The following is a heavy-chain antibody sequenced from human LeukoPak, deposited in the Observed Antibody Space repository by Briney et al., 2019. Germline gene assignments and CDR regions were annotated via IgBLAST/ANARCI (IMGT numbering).Heavy chain of an antibody. CDR2: IIPIFGTA. CDR3: ARMVVVAATYAFDI. D-gene: IGHD2-15*01. Sequence: ASVKVSCKASGGTFSIYAISWVRQAPGQGLEWMGGIIPIFGTANYAQKFQGRVTITTDESTSTAYMELSSLRSEDTAVYSCARMVVVAATYAFDIWGQGTMVTVSS. CDR1: GGTFSIYA. V-gene: IGHV1-69*05. J-gene: IGHJ3*02.